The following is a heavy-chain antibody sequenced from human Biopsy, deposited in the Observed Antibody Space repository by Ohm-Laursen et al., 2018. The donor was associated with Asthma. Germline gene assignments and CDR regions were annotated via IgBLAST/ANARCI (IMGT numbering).Heavy chain of an antibody. D-gene: IGHD4-17*01. CDR3: ASDFPKDYVRYNFQF. CDR2: HDHEEGGT. V-gene: IGHV1-24*01. CDR1: GYSLTDLS. J-gene: IGHJ4*02. Sequence: ATVKISCKISGYSLTDLSMHWVRQAPGQGLEWMGGHDHEEGGTVNARRFQGRVTMTEDTSTDTAYMELSSLSFDDTAVYYCASDFPKDYVRYNFQFWGQGTLATVSS.